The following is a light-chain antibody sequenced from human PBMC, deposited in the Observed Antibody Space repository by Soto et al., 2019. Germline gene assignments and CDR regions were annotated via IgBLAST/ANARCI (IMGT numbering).Light chain of an antibody. Sequence: EIVLTQSPVTLSLSPGERATLSCRASQSVSSSLAWYQQKPGQAPRLLIYDASNRATGIPARFSGSGSETAFNRTVSSLGPEDFAFYYCQQRSNWPLSFGGGTKVEIK. CDR3: QQRSNWPLS. J-gene: IGKJ4*01. V-gene: IGKV3-11*01. CDR2: DAS. CDR1: QSVSSS.